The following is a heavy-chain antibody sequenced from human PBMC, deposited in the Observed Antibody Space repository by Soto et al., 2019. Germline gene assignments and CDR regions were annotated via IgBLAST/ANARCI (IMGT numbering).Heavy chain of an antibody. CDR1: NSSITSGYY. CDR3: VRVVYYGSGISYKYFDS. Sequence: PSETLSLTCAVSNSSITSGYYWGWIRQTPGKGLEWIATMYHAGSTYYNPSLKSRVTMSIDRSQNQFSMKLTSVTGADTAIYYCVRVVYYGSGISYKYFDSWGQGTLVTVSS. CDR2: MYHAGST. J-gene: IGHJ4*02. D-gene: IGHD3-10*01. V-gene: IGHV4-38-2*01.